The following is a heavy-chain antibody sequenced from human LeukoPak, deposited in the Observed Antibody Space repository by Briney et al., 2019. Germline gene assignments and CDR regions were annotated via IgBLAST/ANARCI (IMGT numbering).Heavy chain of an antibody. Sequence: PSETLSLTCAVYGGSFSGYYWSWIRQPPGKGLEWIGEINHSGSTNYNPSLNSRVTISVDTSKNQFSLKLSSVTAADPAVYYCARPGCSSTSCYGNFDYWGQGTLVTVSS. V-gene: IGHV4-34*01. J-gene: IGHJ4*02. CDR3: ARPGCSSTSCYGNFDY. CDR2: INHSGST. CDR1: GGSFSGYY. D-gene: IGHD2-2*01.